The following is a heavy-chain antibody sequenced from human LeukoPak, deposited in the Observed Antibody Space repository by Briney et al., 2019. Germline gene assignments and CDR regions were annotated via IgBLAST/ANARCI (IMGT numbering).Heavy chain of an antibody. V-gene: IGHV1-18*01. CDR1: GYTFTSYG. Sequence: DSAKVSCKASGYTFTSYGITWVRQAPGQGLEWMGWINGYNGNTNYAQKFQDRVTMTTDTSTSTAYMELRSLKSDDTAVYYCARPYYGGNPHYYYIDVWGKGTTVTVSS. D-gene: IGHD4-23*01. J-gene: IGHJ6*03. CDR2: INGYNGNT. CDR3: ARPYYGGNPHYYYIDV.